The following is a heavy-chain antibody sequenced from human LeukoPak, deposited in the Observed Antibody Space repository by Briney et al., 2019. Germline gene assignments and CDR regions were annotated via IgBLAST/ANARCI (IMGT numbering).Heavy chain of an antibody. Sequence: GGSLRLSCAASGFTFSSYAMSWVRQAPGKGREWVDNIKEDGSEQYYVDSVKGRFTISRDNAKNSLYLQVNSLRAEDTAVYYCARKQLAPDYWGQGTLVTVSS. CDR3: ARKQLAPDY. D-gene: IGHD6-13*01. CDR1: GFTFSSYA. V-gene: IGHV3-7*04. J-gene: IGHJ4*02. CDR2: IKEDGSEQ.